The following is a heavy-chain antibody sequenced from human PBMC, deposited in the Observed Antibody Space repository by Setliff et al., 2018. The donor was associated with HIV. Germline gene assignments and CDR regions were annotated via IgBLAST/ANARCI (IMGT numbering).Heavy chain of an antibody. CDR3: ARGLSIFGVATPGFYSFMDV. J-gene: IGHJ6*03. Sequence: SETLSLTCTVSGGSISSSSYYWSWIRQPAGKGLEWIGRIYITGSTSYNPSLKSRVTISIDTSKSQFSLKLSSVTAADTAVYYCARGLSIFGVATPGFYSFMDVWGKGTTVTVSS. CDR1: GGSISSSSYY. D-gene: IGHD3-3*01. V-gene: IGHV4-61*02. CDR2: IYITGST.